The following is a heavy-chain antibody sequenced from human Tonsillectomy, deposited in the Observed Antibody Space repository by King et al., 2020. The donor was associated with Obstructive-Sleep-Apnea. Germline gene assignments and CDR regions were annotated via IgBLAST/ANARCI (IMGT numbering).Heavy chain of an antibody. CDR1: GFTFDDYA. D-gene: IGHD3-22*01. CDR3: AKGYYDTNGYYFDY. J-gene: IGHJ4*02. Sequence: DVQLVESGGGLVQPGRSLRLSGAASGFTFDDYAMHWVRQAPGKGLEWVSGISWNCDNLGYGDSGKGRFTISRDNAKNSLYLQMNSLRVEDTALYYCAKGYYDTNGYYFDYWGQGTLVTVSS. V-gene: IGHV3-9*01. CDR2: ISWNCDNL.